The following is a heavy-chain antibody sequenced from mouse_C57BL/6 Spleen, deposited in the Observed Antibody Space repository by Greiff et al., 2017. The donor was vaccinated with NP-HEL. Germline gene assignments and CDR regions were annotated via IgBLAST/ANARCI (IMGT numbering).Heavy chain of an antibody. J-gene: IGHJ2*01. CDR2: IYPGDGDT. CDR3: ARGPAEDY. V-gene: IGHV1-82*01. Sequence: VQLQQSGPELVKPGASVKISCKASGYAFSSSWMNWVKQRPGKGLEWIGRIYPGDGDTNYNGKFKGKATLTADKSSSTAYMQLSSLTSEDSAVYFCARGPAEDYWGQGTTLTVSS. CDR1: GYAFSSSW.